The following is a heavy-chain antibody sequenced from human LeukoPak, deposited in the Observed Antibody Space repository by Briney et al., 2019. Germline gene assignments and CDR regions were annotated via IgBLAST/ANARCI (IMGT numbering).Heavy chain of an antibody. J-gene: IGHJ4*01. CDR1: GFTFSSYA. Sequence: GGSLRLSCAASGFTFSSYAMIWVRQAPGKGLEWVSAISGSGGSTYYADSVKGRFTISRGNSKNTLYLQKNSPRGEDKGVYYCSKGPGPPRGSFLDYWGQGTPVTGPS. D-gene: IGHD1-26*01. CDR3: SKGPGPPRGSFLDY. V-gene: IGHV3-23*01. CDR2: ISGSGGST.